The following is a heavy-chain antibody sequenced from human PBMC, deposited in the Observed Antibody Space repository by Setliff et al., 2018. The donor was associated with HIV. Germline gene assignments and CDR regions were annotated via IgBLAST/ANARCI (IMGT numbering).Heavy chain of an antibody. CDR3: AKDGGGSKGAFDI. J-gene: IGHJ3*02. CDR1: GFTFSSYG. D-gene: IGHD3-16*01. CDR2: IWYDGSNK. V-gene: IGHV3-33*06. Sequence: GGSLRLSCAASGFTFSSYGMHWVRQAPGKGLEWVAVIWYDGSNKYYADSVKGRFTISRDNSKNTLYLQMNSLRAEDTVVYYCAKDGGGSKGAFDIWGQGTMVTVSS.